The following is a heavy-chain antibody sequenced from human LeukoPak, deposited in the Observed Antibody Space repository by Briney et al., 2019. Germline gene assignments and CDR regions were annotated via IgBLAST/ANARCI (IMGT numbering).Heavy chain of an antibody. J-gene: IGHJ6*03. V-gene: IGHV3-66*02. CDR3: ARGMGTRGAARPGYYMDV. CDR1: GFTFSSNY. Sequence: GGSLRLSCAASGFTFSSNYMHWVRQAPGKGLEWVSVIYSGGSTYYSDSVKGRFTISRDNSKNTLYLQMNSLRAEDTSVYYCARGMGTRGAARPGYYMDVWGKGTTVTVSS. D-gene: IGHD6-6*01. CDR2: IYSGGST.